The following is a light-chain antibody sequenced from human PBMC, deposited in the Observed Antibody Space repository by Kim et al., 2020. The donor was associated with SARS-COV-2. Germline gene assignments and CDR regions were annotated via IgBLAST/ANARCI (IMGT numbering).Light chain of an antibody. CDR3: SSYTSSSTPRV. CDR1: SSDVGGYNY. J-gene: IGLJ1*01. V-gene: IGLV2-14*03. CDR2: DVS. Sequence: QSITISCNGTSSDVGGYNYVSWYQQHPGKAPKLMIYDVSNRPSGVSNRFSGSKSGNTASLTISGLQAEDEADYYCSSYTSSSTPRVFGTGTKVTVL.